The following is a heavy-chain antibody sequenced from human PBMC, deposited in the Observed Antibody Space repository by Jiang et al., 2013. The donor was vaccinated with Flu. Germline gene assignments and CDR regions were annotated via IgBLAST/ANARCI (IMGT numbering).Heavy chain of an antibody. Sequence: QSGSELKKPGASVNVSCKASGYIFSNYAMNWVRQAPGQGLEWMGWLNTDTGNPTYAQGFTGRFVFSMDASASTALLQISSLETEDSAIYYCARDEVVEVAGGEHDYAYHGMDVWGQGTNGHRLL. D-gene: IGHD6-19*01. V-gene: IGHV7-4-1*02. CDR1: GYIFSNYA. J-gene: IGHJ6*02. CDR2: LNTDTGNP. CDR3: ARDEVVEVAGGEHDYAYHGMDV.